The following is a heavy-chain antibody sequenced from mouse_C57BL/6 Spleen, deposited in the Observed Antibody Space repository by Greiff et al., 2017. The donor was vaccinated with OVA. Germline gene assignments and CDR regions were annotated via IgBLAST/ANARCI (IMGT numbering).Heavy chain of an antibody. CDR1: GYTFTSYW. CDR2: IDPSDSYT. Sequence: VQLQQPGAELVMPGASVKLSCKASGYTFTSYWMHWVKQRPGQGLEWIGEIDPSDSYTNYNQKFKGKSTLTVDKSSTTSYMQLSSLTSEDSAVYYCARRGVYAMDYWGQGTSVTVSS. V-gene: IGHV1-69*01. CDR3: ARRGVYAMDY. J-gene: IGHJ4*01.